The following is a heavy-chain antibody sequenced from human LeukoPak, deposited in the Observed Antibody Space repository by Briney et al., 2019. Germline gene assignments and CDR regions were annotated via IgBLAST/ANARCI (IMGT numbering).Heavy chain of an antibody. D-gene: IGHD1-1*01. CDR2: IKSDGSEE. CDR3: ARAETN. J-gene: IGHJ4*02. Sequence: PGGSLRLSCATSGFIFSSYWMCWVRQAPGKGLEWVANIKSDGSEEYYGDSVKGRFTISRDNAKNSLYLQMNSLRAEDTAVYYCARAETNWGQGTLVTVSS. CDR1: GFIFSSYW. V-gene: IGHV3-7*01.